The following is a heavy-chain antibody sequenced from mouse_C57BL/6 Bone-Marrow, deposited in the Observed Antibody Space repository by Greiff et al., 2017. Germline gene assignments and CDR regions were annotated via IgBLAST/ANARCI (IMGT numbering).Heavy chain of an antibody. V-gene: IGHV1-72*01. D-gene: IGHD4-1*01. CDR3: ARNEIWAWFAY. CDR2: IDPNSGGT. CDR1: GYTFTSYW. Sequence: QVQLQQPGAELVKPGASVKLSCKASGYTFTSYWMHWVKQRPGRGLEWIGRIDPNSGGTKYNEKFKSKATLTVDKPSITAYMQLSSLTSEDSAVYYCARNEIWAWFAYWGQGTLVTVSA. J-gene: IGHJ3*01.